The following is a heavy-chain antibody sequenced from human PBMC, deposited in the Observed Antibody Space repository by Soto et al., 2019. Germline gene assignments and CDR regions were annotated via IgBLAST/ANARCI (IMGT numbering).Heavy chain of an antibody. D-gene: IGHD1-1*01. Sequence: EVQVVESGGDLVKPGGSLRLSCVTSGFMFSSAWMNWVRQAPGKGLEWVGRIKSKRDGGARDYAEPVKGRFSISRDDSKNTVFLQINNLRAEDTAVYYCVEGWNDFWGQGTLVTVSS. CDR2: IKSKRDGGAR. CDR1: GFMFSSAW. V-gene: IGHV3-15*01. CDR3: VEGWNDF. J-gene: IGHJ4*02.